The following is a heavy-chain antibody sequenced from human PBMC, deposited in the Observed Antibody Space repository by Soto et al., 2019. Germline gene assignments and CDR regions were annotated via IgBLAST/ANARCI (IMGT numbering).Heavy chain of an antibody. CDR2: IYSSGST. Sequence: EVPLVESGGGLIQPGGSLRLSCAASGFTVNIKYMSWVRQAPGKGLEWVLVIYSSGSTYYADSVKDRFTISRDNSKNTLYLQMNRLRAEDTVVYYCAKVALGGYYASSGYRGACDIWGQGTMVTVSS. CDR1: GFTVNIKY. CDR3: AKVALGGYYASSGYRGACDI. J-gene: IGHJ3*02. D-gene: IGHD3-22*01. V-gene: IGHV3-53*01.